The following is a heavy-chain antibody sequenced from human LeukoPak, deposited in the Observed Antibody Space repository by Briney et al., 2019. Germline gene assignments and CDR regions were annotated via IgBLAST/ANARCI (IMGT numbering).Heavy chain of an antibody. CDR2: IKQDGSEA. CDR3: SNGFYDKSY. Sequence: PGGSLRLSCAASGFTFSRYWMAWVRQAPGKGLEWVANIKQDGSEAVYVDSVRGRFTISRDNAKNSLYLQMNSLRVEDTAMYYCSNGFYDKSYGGQGPLVTVSS. CDR1: GFTFSRYW. D-gene: IGHD2-8*01. J-gene: IGHJ4*02. V-gene: IGHV3-7*01.